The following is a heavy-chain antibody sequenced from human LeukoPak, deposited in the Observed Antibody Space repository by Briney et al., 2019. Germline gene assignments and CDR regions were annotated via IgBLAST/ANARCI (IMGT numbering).Heavy chain of an antibody. CDR1: GYTFTSYG. V-gene: IGHV1-18*01. J-gene: IGHJ6*02. Sequence: ASVKVSCKASGYTFTSYGISWVRQAPGQGLEWMGWISAYNGNTNYAQKHQGRVTMTTDTSTSTAYMELRSLRSDDTAVYYCARDRASSWPPGYYYYGMDVWGQGTTVTVSS. CDR2: ISAYNGNT. CDR3: ARDRASSWPPGYYYYGMDV. D-gene: IGHD6-13*01.